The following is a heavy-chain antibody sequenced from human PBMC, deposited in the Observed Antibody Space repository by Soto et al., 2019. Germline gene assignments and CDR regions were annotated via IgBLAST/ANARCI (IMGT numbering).Heavy chain of an antibody. CDR1: GGSVSSGTNY. J-gene: IGHJ5*02. D-gene: IGHD2-2*01. Sequence: QVQLQESGPGLVKSSETLSLTCNVSGGSVSSGTNYWSWIRQLPGKELEWIGYVYYNGNTNYNPSLKSRVTISVDTSKNQFSLKLRSVTAADTAVYYCAIGHPFRQYHGWFDPWGQGTLVTVSS. CDR2: VYYNGNT. V-gene: IGHV4-61*01. CDR3: AIGHPFRQYHGWFDP.